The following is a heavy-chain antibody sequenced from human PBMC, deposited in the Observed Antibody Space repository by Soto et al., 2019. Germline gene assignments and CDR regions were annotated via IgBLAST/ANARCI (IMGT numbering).Heavy chain of an antibody. CDR1: GGTFSSYA. D-gene: IGHD5-12*01. Sequence: QVQLVQSGAEVKKPGSSVKVSCKASGGTFSSYAISWVRQAPGQGLEWMGGIIPIFGTANYAQKFQGRVTITADESTSTAYMELSSLRSEDTAVYYCARLMKWLCPDYYYYGMDVWGQGTTVTVSS. CDR3: ARLMKWLCPDYYYYGMDV. J-gene: IGHJ6*02. V-gene: IGHV1-69*01. CDR2: IIPIFGTA.